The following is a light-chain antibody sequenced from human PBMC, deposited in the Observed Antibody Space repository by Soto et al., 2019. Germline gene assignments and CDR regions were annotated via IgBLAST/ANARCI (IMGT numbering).Light chain of an antibody. CDR1: ANDY. V-gene: IGLV2-14*01. CDR3: TSFISRTSPIL. J-gene: IGLJ2*01. CDR2: EVT. Sequence: QSALAQPASVSGSPGQSITISCSGSANDYVSWYQHHPGKAPRLLLYEVTHRPSGVSHRFSGSKSGNTASLTISGLQPEDEAHYYCTSFISRTSPILFGGGTQLTAL.